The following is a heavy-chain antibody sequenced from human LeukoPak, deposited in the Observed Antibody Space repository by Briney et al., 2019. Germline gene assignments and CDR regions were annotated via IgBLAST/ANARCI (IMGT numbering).Heavy chain of an antibody. CDR3: AKDPSSGYYLRPFDP. Sequence: GGSLRLSCAASGFTFSSYAMSWVRQAPGKGLEWVSAISGSGGSTYYADSVKGRFTISRDNSKNTLYLQMNSLRAEDTAVYYCAKDPSSGYYLRPFDPWGQGTLVTVSS. D-gene: IGHD3-22*01. CDR2: ISGSGGST. V-gene: IGHV3-23*01. CDR1: GFTFSSYA. J-gene: IGHJ5*02.